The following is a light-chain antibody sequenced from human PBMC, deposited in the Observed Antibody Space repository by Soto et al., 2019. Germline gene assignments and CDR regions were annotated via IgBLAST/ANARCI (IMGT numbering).Light chain of an antibody. V-gene: IGKV3-11*02. J-gene: IGKJ2*01. Sequence: ETVLTQSPATLSMSPGERANLSCRASQSVSNYFAWYQQKPGQAPRLLIYDASNRATGIPARFSGSRSGRDFTLTISRLGPEDFAVYYCQQRSTWPGTFGQGTKLEIK. CDR3: QQRSTWPGT. CDR2: DAS. CDR1: QSVSNY.